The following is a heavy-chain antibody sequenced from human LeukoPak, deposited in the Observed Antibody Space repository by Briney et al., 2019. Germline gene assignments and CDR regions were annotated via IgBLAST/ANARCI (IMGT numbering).Heavy chain of an antibody. CDR2: ISGSGGST. V-gene: IGHV3-23*01. CDR3: AKGSYQLLYYYMDV. Sequence: GGSLGLSCAASGFTFSSYAMSWVRQAPGKGLEWVSAISGSGGSTYYADSVKGRFTISRDNSKNTLYLQMNSLRAEDTAVYYCAKGSYQLLYYYMDVWGKGTTVTVSS. J-gene: IGHJ6*03. CDR1: GFTFSSYA. D-gene: IGHD2-2*01.